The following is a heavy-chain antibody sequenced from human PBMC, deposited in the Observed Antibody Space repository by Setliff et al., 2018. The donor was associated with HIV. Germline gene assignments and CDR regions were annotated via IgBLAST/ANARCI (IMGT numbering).Heavy chain of an antibody. CDR1: GYTFTSYY. J-gene: IGHJ4*02. CDR2: IIPIFGTA. V-gene: IGHV1-69*05. CDR3: ARGQWELFY. Sequence: SVKVSCKASGYTFTSYYMHWVRQAPGQGLEWMGGIIPIFGTANYAQKFQGRVTITTDESTSTAYMELSSLRSEDTAVYYCARGQWELFYWGQGTLVTVSS. D-gene: IGHD1-26*01.